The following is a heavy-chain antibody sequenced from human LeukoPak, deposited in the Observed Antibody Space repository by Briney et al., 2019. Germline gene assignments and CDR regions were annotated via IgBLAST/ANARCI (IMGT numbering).Heavy chain of an antibody. D-gene: IGHD2-15*01. CDR2: IYSGGST. CDR1: GFTVSSNY. Sequence: GGSLRLSCAASGFTVSSNYMSWVRQAPGKGLEWVSVIYSGGSTYYADSVKGRFTISRDNSKNTLYLQMNSLRAEDTAVYYCARGVVAATNFDYWGQGTLVTVSS. CDR3: ARGVVAATNFDY. J-gene: IGHJ4*02. V-gene: IGHV3-53*01.